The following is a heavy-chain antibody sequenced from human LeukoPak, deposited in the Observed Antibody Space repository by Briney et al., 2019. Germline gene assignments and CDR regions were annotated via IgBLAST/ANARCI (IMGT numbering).Heavy chain of an antibody. D-gene: IGHD2-15*01. Sequence: GASLKISCKGSGSRFTSYWIGWVRQLPGKGLEWMGIIYPGDSDTRYSPSFQGQVTISADKSISTAYLQWSSLKASDTAMYYCARYCSGGSCLNWFDPWGQGTLVTVSS. J-gene: IGHJ5*02. CDR3: ARYCSGGSCLNWFDP. V-gene: IGHV5-51*01. CDR1: GSRFTSYW. CDR2: IYPGDSDT.